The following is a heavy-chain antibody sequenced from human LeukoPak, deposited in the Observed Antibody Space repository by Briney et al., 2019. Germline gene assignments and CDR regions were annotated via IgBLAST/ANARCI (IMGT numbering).Heavy chain of an antibody. CDR2: ISRSGTET. CDR1: GFTFSNYG. CDR3: AEKSPDSSGNPAYD. D-gene: IGHD4-23*01. V-gene: IGHV3-23*01. J-gene: IGHJ4*02. Sequence: GRSLRLSCAGAGFTFSNYGMSWVRQAPGKGLEWVSVISRSGTETYHADSVRGRFTISRDNAKNTLYLQMNSLRAEDTAVYYCAEKSPDSSGNPAYDWGQGTLVTVSS.